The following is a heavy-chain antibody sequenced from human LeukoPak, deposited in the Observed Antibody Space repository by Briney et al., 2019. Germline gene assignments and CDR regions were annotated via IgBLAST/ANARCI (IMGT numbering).Heavy chain of an antibody. J-gene: IGHJ6*02. CDR2: TYYRSKWYN. V-gene: IGHV6-1*01. CDR1: GYSVSSNSAA. Sequence: SQTLSLTCAISGYSVSSNSAAWMWQRQSPSRGLEGLGRTYYRSKWYNDYAVSVKSRIIINPDTSKNKFSLQLNSVTPEDTAVYYCARGNSSGWYRGVGMDVWGQGTTVTVSS. CDR3: ARGNSSGWYRGVGMDV. D-gene: IGHD6-19*01.